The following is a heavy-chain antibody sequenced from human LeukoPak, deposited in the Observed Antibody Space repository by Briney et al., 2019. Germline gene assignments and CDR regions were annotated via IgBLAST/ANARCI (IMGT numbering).Heavy chain of an antibody. V-gene: IGHV1-2*06. D-gene: IGHD3-22*01. CDR2: LNPSSGVT. CDR3: AREEYDSSCYYYRCDH. J-gene: IGHJ1*01. Sequence: ASVKVSCKASGYTFTGYYMHWVRQAPGQGLEWMGRLNPSSGVTNDPRTSHRRVTMPRDTSISTPYLELSRLRSDDTAVYYCAREEYDSSCYYYRCDHWRQGTLLTVS. CDR1: GYTFTGYY.